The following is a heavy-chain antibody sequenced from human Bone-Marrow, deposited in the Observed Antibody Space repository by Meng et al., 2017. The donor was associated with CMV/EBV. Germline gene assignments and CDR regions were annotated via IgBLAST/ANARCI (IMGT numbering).Heavy chain of an antibody. CDR2: IWYDGSNK. D-gene: IGHD6-19*01. CDR3: AKGLYSSGWYGGYYYYYGMDV. CDR1: GFTFSTYG. V-gene: IGHV3-33*06. J-gene: IGHJ6*02. Sequence: GGSLRLSCAASGFTFSTYGMHWVRQAPGKGLEWVAVIWYDGSNKYYGDSVKGRSTISRDNSKNTLYLQMNSLRAEDTAVYYCAKGLYSSGWYGGYYYYYGMDVWGQGTTVTVSS.